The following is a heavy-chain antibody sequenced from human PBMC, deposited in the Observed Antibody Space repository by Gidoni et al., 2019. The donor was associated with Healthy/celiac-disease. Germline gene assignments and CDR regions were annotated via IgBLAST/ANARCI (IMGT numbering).Heavy chain of an antibody. J-gene: IGHJ6*02. CDR1: GFTFSSYE. V-gene: IGHV3-48*03. CDR2: ISSSGSTI. CDR3: ARDQVVVVVAATPHYYGMDV. Sequence: EVQLVESGGGLVQPGGSLRLSCAASGFTFSSYEMNWVRQAPGKGLEWVSYISSSGSTIYYADSVKGRFTISRDNAKNSLYLQMNSLRAEDTAVYYCARDQVVVVVAATPHYYGMDVWGQGTTVTVSS. D-gene: IGHD2-15*01.